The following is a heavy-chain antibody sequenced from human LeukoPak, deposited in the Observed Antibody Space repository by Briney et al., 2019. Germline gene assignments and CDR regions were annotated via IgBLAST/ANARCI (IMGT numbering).Heavy chain of an antibody. Sequence: GGSLRLSXAASGFTFSSYGMHWVRQAPGKGLEWVAVIWYDGSNKYYADSVKGRFTISRDNSKNTLYLQMNSLRAEDTAVYYCARFPRYYYDSSGSPGAFDIWGQGTMVTVSS. CDR2: IWYDGSNK. CDR3: ARFPRYYYDSSGSPGAFDI. V-gene: IGHV3-33*01. CDR1: GFTFSSYG. D-gene: IGHD3-22*01. J-gene: IGHJ3*02.